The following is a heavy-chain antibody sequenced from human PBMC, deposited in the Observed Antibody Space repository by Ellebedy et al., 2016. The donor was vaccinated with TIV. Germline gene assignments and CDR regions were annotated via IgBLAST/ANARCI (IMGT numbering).Heavy chain of an antibody. CDR2: INSDGSGT. CDR3: ARGRSGGDVDF. J-gene: IGHJ4*02. CDR1: GFTFSSNW. V-gene: IGHV3-74*01. Sequence: GESLKISRAASGFTFSSNWMHWVRQAPGKGLVWVSRINSDGSGTSYADSVKGRFTISRDNAKNTLYLQMNSLRAEDTAVYYCARGRSGGDVDFWGQGTLVTVSS. D-gene: IGHD2-21*02.